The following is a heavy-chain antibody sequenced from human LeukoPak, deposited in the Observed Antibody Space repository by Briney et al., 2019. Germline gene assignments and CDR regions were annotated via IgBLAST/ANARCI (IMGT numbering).Heavy chain of an antibody. CDR2: ISGSGGNT. V-gene: IGHV3-23*01. CDR1: GFTFSSFG. J-gene: IGHJ4*02. CDR3: AKVVSEYHFDY. Sequence: LAGGSLRLSCAASGFTFSSFGMSWVRRAPGKGPEWVSGISGSGGNTYYADSVKGRFTISRDNSQNTLYLQMSTLRAEDTAVYYCAKVVSEYHFDYWGQGTLVTVSS. D-gene: IGHD2-2*01.